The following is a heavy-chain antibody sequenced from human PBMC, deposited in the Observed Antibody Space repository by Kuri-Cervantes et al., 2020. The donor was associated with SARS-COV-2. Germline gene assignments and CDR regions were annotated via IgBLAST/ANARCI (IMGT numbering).Heavy chain of an antibody. J-gene: IGHJ4*02. CDR1: GGSISSYY. Sequence: SETLSLTCTVSGGSISSYYWSWIRQPPGKGLEWIGYIYYSGGTNYNPSLKSRVTISVDTSKNQFSLKLSSVTAADTAVYYCARVGGNWKLPFDYWGQGTLVTVSS. V-gene: IGHV4-59*01. D-gene: IGHD1-1*01. CDR3: ARVGGNWKLPFDY. CDR2: IYYSGGT.